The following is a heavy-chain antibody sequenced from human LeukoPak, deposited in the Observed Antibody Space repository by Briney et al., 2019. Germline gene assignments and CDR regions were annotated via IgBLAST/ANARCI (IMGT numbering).Heavy chain of an antibody. CDR2: LSGSGGST. CDR3: VRDYDSSGFLAH. CDR1: GFTFSSYA. D-gene: IGHD3-22*01. V-gene: IGHV3-23*01. J-gene: IGHJ4*02. Sequence: GGSLRLSCAASGFTFSSYAMSWVRQAPGKGLEWVSTLSGSGGSTYYADSVKGRFTISRDNSRNTLYLQMNSLRAEDTAVYYCVRDYDSSGFLAHWGQGTLVTVSS.